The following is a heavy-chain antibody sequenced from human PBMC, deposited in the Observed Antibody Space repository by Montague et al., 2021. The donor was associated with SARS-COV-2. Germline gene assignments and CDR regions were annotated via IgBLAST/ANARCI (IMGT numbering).Heavy chain of an antibody. CDR3: ARTKDDYYDSSGPLDY. V-gene: IGHV3-53*04. Sequence: ETLSLTCGVSGASVTSTNWWSWVRQAPGKGLEWVSVIYKDGTTYYADSVKGRFTISRHNSKNTLFLQMNSLTAEDTAMYYCARTKDDYYDSSGPLDYWGQGTLVTVSS. D-gene: IGHD3-22*01. CDR2: IYKDGTT. CDR1: GASVTSTNW. J-gene: IGHJ4*02.